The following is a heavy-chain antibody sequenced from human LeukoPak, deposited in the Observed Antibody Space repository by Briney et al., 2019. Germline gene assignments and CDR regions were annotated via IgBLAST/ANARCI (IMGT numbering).Heavy chain of an antibody. CDR1: GYSSTSHC. CDR2: SYPDDSEV. CDR3: ARLEEYTYGS. J-gene: IGHJ5*02. V-gene: IGHV5-51*01. D-gene: IGHD5-18*01. Sequence: VVSLNISCKGSGYSSTSHCIGCVRQMPGKGLEWMGISYPDDSEVRHSPSFRGQVTISADKSISTAYLQWSSLKASDTALYYWARLEEYTYGSWGQGTLVPVSS.